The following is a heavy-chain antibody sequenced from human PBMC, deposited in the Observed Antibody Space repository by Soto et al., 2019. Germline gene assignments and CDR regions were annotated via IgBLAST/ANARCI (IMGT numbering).Heavy chain of an antibody. CDR3: AKTGPPGHNWFDP. Sequence: TLSLTCTVSGASMKSGGYYWTWIRQHPGKGLEWIGYINYRGSTYYNPSLKSRVSISVDTSKNQFSLKLSSATAADTAVYYCAKTGPPGHNWFDPWGQGTLVTVSS. J-gene: IGHJ5*02. CDR2: INYRGST. CDR1: GASMKSGGYY. V-gene: IGHV4-31*03.